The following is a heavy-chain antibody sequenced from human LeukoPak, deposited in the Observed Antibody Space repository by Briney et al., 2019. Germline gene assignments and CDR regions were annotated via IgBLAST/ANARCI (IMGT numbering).Heavy chain of an antibody. CDR1: GFTVSSNY. D-gene: IGHD6-19*01. CDR2: IYSGGST. Sequence: SGGSLRLSCAASGFTVSSNYMSWVRQAPGKGLEWVSVIYSGGSTYYEDSVKGRFTISRDNSKNTLYLQMNSLRAEDTALYYCAKRYGSSGFNWFDPWGQGTLVTVSS. J-gene: IGHJ5*02. V-gene: IGHV3-53*01. CDR3: AKRYGSSGFNWFDP.